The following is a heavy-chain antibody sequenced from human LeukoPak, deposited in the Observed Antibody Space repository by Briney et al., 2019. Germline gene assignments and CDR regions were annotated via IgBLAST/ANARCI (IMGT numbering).Heavy chain of an antibody. CDR3: GGDSSRVRASAFDI. CDR2: VNPKNGGT. D-gene: IGHD3-10*01. CDR1: GSACTGYY. J-gene: IGHJ3*02. V-gene: IGHV1-2*02. Sequence: ASETVSFTASGSACTGYYMHWMRHAPGQGIELMWLVNPKNGGTNYAQKFQGRAPMNRETSISTAYMELSRLRSGDTAVYYCGGDSSRVRASAFDIWGQGAMVTVSS.